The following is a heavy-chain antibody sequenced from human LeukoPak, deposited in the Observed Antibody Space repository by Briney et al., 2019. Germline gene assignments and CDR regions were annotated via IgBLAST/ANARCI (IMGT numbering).Heavy chain of an antibody. J-gene: IGHJ4*02. CDR1: GVTFNDDA. CDR3: AKCSYQHDSRGNSYRYFDY. Sequence: GGALRLSCAASGVTFNDDAMKWGRQAPGKGGEGGSHISGSGGTTYYADSVNGRFTISSHNSKTTLYSQITSLRAEDAAVYYCAKCSYQHDSRGNSYRYFDYWGQGTLVTVSS. CDR2: ISGSGGTT. D-gene: IGHD3-22*01. V-gene: IGHV3-23*01.